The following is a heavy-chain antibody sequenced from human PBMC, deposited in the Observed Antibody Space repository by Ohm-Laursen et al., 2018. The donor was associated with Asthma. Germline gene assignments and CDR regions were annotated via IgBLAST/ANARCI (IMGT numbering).Heavy chain of an antibody. CDR3: ARADTPVLDCSSTSCYPELNYYYGMDV. Sequence: GASVKVSCKASGGTFSSYAISWVRQAPGQGLEWMGGIIPIFGTANYAQKFQGRVTITADESTSTAYMELSSLRSEDTAVYYCARADTPVLDCSSTSCYPELNYYYGMDVWGQGTTVTVSS. CDR1: GGTFSSYA. CDR2: IIPIFGTA. D-gene: IGHD2-2*01. V-gene: IGHV1-69*13. J-gene: IGHJ6*02.